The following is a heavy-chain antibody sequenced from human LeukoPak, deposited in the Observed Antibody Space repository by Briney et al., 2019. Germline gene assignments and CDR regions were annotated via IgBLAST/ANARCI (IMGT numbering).Heavy chain of an antibody. CDR3: ASDSSSWYEGGVGDY. CDR2: IYHSGST. CDR1: GYSISRGYY. J-gene: IGHJ4*02. V-gene: IGHV4-38-2*02. Sequence: SETLSLTCTVSGYSISRGYYWGWIRQPPGKGLEWIGSIYHSGSTYYNPSLKSRVTISVDTSKNQFSLKLSSVTAADTAVYYCASDSSSWYEGGVGDYWGQGTLVTVSS. D-gene: IGHD6-13*01.